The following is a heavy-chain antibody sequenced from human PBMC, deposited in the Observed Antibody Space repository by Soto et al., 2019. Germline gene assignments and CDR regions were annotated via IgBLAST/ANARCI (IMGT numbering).Heavy chain of an antibody. V-gene: IGHV5-51*01. CDR2: IYPDDSDT. D-gene: IGHD6-6*01. Sequence: GESLKISCKVSGCSFTNYWIAWVRQMPGKGLEFIGIIYPDDSDTRYSPSFQGQVTISADKSVITAYLQWSSLKASDTAMYYCARLQSYSRSSAFDYWGQGTLVTVSS. J-gene: IGHJ4*02. CDR3: ARLQSYSRSSAFDY. CDR1: GCSFTNYW.